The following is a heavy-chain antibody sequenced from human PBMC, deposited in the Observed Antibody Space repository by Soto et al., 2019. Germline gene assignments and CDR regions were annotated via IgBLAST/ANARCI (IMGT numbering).Heavy chain of an antibody. CDR3: ARGRFTYYDRSGYDY. V-gene: IGHV4-30-2*01. Sequence: QLQLQESGSGLVKPSETLSLTCAVSGDSISSCGYSWSWFRQPPGKGRAGIGYIYQSGTTYYNPSLKNRVTISEDRSKNQFSLKLSSVTAADTARYYCARGRFTYYDRSGYDYWGQGTLVTVSS. CDR2: IYQSGTT. J-gene: IGHJ4*02. CDR1: GDSISSCGYS. D-gene: IGHD3-22*01.